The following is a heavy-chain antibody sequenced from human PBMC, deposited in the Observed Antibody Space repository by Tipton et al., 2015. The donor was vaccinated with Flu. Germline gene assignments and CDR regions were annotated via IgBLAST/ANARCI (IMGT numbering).Heavy chain of an antibody. D-gene: IGHD6-13*01. CDR2: IYYSGST. Sequence: TLSLTCTVSGGSISSYYWSWIRQPPGKGLEWIGYIYYSGSTNYNPSLKSRVTISVDTSKNQFCLKLSFVTAADTAVYYCARDSAAHYGMDVWGQGTTVTVSS. CDR3: ARDSAAHYGMDV. CDR1: GGSISSYY. J-gene: IGHJ6*02. V-gene: IGHV4-59*08.